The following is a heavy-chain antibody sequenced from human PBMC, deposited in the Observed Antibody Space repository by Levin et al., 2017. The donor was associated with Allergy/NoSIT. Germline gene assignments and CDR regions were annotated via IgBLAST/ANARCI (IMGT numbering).Heavy chain of an antibody. D-gene: IGHD3-10*01. Sequence: ASVKVSCKASGYTFLNYYIHCVRQAPGQGLEWVGIINPSDTSTAYAQNFQGRLTMTRDTSTNSVYVELRSLRSEDTAVYYCARGAESGSYSYYYGMDVWCQGTTVTVSS. CDR2: INPSDTST. CDR1: GYTFLNYY. J-gene: IGHJ6*02. V-gene: IGHV1-46*01. CDR3: ARGAESGSYSYYYGMDV.